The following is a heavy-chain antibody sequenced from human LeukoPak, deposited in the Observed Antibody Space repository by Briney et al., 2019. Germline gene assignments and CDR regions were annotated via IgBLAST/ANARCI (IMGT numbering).Heavy chain of an antibody. V-gene: IGHV3-30-3*01. J-gene: IGHJ3*02. CDR2: ISYDGSNK. CDR3: ARSLRVPAVADAFDI. CDR1: GFTFSSYA. Sequence: GGSLRLSCAATGFTFSSYAMHWVRQAPVKGLEWVAVISYDGSNKYYADSVKGRFTISRDNSKNTLYLQMNSLRAEDTAVYYCARSLRVPAVADAFDIWGQGTMVTVSS. D-gene: IGHD2-2*01.